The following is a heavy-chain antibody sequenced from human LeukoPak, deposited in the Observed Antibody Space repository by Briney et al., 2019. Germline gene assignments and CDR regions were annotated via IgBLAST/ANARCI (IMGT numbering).Heavy chain of an antibody. J-gene: IGHJ4*02. Sequence: GASVKVSCKSSGYTFTNYGITWVRQAPGQGLEWMGWISTYNGNTNYAQKFQGRVTMTTDTSTSTAYMEVRSLGSDDTAMYYCARVCHWDIDNTRGDPVDYWGQGTLVTVSS. D-gene: IGHD2-15*01. V-gene: IGHV1-18*01. CDR1: GYTFTNYG. CDR2: ISTYNGNT. CDR3: ARVCHWDIDNTRGDPVDY.